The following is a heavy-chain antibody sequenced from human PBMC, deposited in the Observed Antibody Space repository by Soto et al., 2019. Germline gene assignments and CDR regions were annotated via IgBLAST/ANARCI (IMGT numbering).Heavy chain of an antibody. J-gene: IGHJ6*03. CDR3: ARDNTVSASYYYYYYMDV. D-gene: IGHD4-17*01. CDR1: GFTFSDYY. Sequence: PGGSLRLSCAASGFTFSDYYMSWIRQAPGKGLEWVSYISSSGSTIYYADSVKGRFTISRDNAKNSLYLQMNSLRAEDTAVYYCARDNTVSASYYYYYYMDVWGKGTTVTVSS. V-gene: IGHV3-11*01. CDR2: ISSSGSTI.